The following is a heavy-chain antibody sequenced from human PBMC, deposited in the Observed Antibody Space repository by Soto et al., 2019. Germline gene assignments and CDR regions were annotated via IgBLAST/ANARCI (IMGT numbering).Heavy chain of an antibody. Sequence: SETLSLTCTVSGGSISSYYWSWIRQPPGKGLEWIGYIYYSGSTNYNPSLKSRVTISVDTSKNQFSLKLSSVTAADTAVYYCARAYCGGDCYSAEYFQHWGQGTLVTVSS. CDR2: IYYSGST. CDR3: ARAYCGGDCYSAEYFQH. V-gene: IGHV4-59*01. J-gene: IGHJ1*01. CDR1: GGSISSYY. D-gene: IGHD2-21*02.